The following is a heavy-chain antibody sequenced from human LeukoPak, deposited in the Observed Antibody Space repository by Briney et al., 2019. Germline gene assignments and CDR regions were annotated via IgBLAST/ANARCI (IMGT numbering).Heavy chain of an antibody. CDR3: ARGDNYKMLYYFEY. J-gene: IGHJ4*02. V-gene: IGHV1-18*01. D-gene: IGHD1-1*01. CDR1: GYIFTSYY. Sequence: ASVKVSCKASGYIFTSYYINWVRQAPGLGLEWMGWISGYNGRTDYAQMLQGRVTMTTDTSTSTAYMELRGLTSDDTAVYYCARGDNYKMLYYFEYWGQGTLVAVSS. CDR2: ISGYNGRT.